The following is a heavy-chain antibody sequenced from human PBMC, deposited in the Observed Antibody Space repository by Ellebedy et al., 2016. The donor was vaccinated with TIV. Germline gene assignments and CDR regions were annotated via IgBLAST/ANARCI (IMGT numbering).Heavy chain of an antibody. Sequence: PGGSLRLSCAASGFTFTKYAMVWVRQAPGKGLQWVSGITGSGDSKYYAGSVKGRFTISRDNSKNTLFLQMNYLRADDTAVYYCAKEFGDSRGYLVGYFDYWGQGALVTVSS. CDR1: GFTFTKYA. V-gene: IGHV3-23*01. J-gene: IGHJ4*02. D-gene: IGHD3-22*01. CDR3: AKEFGDSRGYLVGYFDY. CDR2: ITGSGDSK.